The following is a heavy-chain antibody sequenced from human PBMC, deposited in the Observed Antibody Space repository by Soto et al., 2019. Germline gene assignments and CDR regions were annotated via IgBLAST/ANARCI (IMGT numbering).Heavy chain of an antibody. V-gene: IGHV1-69*02. CDR3: ACDYYDSSGYYNFDY. CDR2: IIPILGIA. Sequence: VQLVQSGAEVKKPGSSVKVSCKASGGTFSSYSINWVRQAPGQGLEWMGRIIPILGIANYAQKFQGRVTITADKSTSTAYMELSSLRSEDTAVYYCACDYYDSSGYYNFDYWGQGTLVTVSS. J-gene: IGHJ4*02. D-gene: IGHD3-22*01. CDR1: GGTFSSYS.